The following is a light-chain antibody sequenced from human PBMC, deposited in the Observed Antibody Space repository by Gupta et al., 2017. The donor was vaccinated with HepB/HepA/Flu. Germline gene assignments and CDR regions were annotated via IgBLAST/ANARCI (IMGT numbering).Light chain of an antibody. CDR3: QQRSAWLRT. J-gene: IGKJ5*01. Sequence: DILLTQSPAILSLSPGERATLSRRASQIVVIQLAWYQQKHGEAPSLLIYDASNRATGIPARFSGSGSGTDFTITISSLEHADFAVYYCQQRSAWLRTFGQGTRLEIK. CDR2: DAS. V-gene: IGKV3-11*01. CDR1: QIVVIQ.